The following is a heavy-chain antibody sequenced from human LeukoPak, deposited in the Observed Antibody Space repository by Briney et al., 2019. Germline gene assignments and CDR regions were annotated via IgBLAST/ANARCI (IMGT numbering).Heavy chain of an antibody. CDR3: TRIIKSGSFDY. CDR2: IKSKTDGGTT. Sequence: GGSLRLSCAASGFTFSTSWMHWVRQAPGKGLEWVGRIKSKTDGGTTDYAAPVKGRFTISRDDSKNTLYLQMNSLKIEDTAVYYCTRIIKSGSFDYWGQGVLVTVSS. J-gene: IGHJ4*02. V-gene: IGHV3-15*01. D-gene: IGHD1-26*01. CDR1: GFTFSTSW.